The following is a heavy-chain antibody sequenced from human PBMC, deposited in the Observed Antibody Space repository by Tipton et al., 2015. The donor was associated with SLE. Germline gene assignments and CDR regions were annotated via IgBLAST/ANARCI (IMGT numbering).Heavy chain of an antibody. V-gene: IGHV4-39*07. Sequence: LRLSCTVSGGSIAISTYYWGWIRQSPGKGLEWIGNIYYNEATYYSPSLSSRVTMSIDTPKNQFSLKLTSVTAADTAVYHCTRVPRYNWNYIADWGQGTLVSVSS. CDR1: GGSIAISTYY. J-gene: IGHJ4*02. CDR3: TRVPRYNWNYIAD. D-gene: IGHD1-7*01. CDR2: IYYNEAT.